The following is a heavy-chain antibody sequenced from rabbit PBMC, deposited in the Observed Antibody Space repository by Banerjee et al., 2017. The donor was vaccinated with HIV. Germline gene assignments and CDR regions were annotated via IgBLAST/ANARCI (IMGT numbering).Heavy chain of an antibody. CDR3: VREYVRKSGDYYHFKL. CDR2: IYTYSSGHT. CDR1: GLDFSSGYD. D-gene: IGHD1-1*01. V-gene: IGHV1S45*01. Sequence: QEQLEESGGGLVKPEGSLTLTCKASGLDFSSGYDMCWVRQAPGKGLEWIASIYTYSSGHTYYASWAKGRFTISKTSSTTVTLQMTSLTAADTATYFCVREYVRKSGDYYHFKLWGPGTLVTVS. J-gene: IGHJ4*01.